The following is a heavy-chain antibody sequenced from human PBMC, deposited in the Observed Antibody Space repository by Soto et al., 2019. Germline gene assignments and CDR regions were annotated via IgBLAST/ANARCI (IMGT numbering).Heavy chain of an antibody. V-gene: IGHV4-61*01. Sequence: QVQLQESGPGLVKPSETLSLTCTVTGGSISSGSYYWSWIRQPPGKVLEWIGDSYYSGSTNYNPALNSRVTRAVDTSKNQFSLKLSSVTAADTAVYYCARDGGGEGYNFPKGFSQIDYWGQGTLVTVSS. CDR1: GGSISSGSYY. CDR3: ARDGGGEGYNFPKGFSQIDY. D-gene: IGHD5-12*01. J-gene: IGHJ4*02. CDR2: SYYSGST.